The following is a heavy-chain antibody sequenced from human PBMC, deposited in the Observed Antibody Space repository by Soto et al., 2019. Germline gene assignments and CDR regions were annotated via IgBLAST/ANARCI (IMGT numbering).Heavy chain of an antibody. CDR3: AKDNSPYSGYNSFDY. D-gene: IGHD5-12*01. J-gene: IGHJ4*02. Sequence: EVRLLESGGGLIQPGGSLRLSCAASGFTFSSYVMSWVRQAPGTGLEWVSGISGSGTNTYYADSVKGRFTISRDNSKNTLYLQMTILRAEDTAEYYCAKDNSPYSGYNSFDYWGEGTLVTVSS. CDR1: GFTFSSYV. V-gene: IGHV3-23*01. CDR2: ISGSGTNT.